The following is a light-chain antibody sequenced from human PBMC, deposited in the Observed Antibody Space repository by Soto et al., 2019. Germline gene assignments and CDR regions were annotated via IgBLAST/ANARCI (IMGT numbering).Light chain of an antibody. CDR3: QQSYSSWT. J-gene: IGKJ1*01. CDR1: QSISSW. CDR2: AAS. Sequence: DIQMTQSPSTLSASVGDRVTITCRASQSISSWLAWFQQKPGKAPKLLIYAASSLQSGVPSRFSGSGSGTDFTLTISSLQPEDVATFFCQQSYSSWTFGQGTKVDIK. V-gene: IGKV1-39*01.